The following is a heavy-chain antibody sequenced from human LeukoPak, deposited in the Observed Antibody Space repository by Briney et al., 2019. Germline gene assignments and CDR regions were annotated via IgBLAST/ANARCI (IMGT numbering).Heavy chain of an antibody. J-gene: IGHJ3*02. CDR3: ARGASVVAGNDNAFDI. CDR2: ISTSSSYI. Sequence: GGPLRLSCAASGFTFSSYSMNWVRQAPGKGLEWVSSISTSSSYIYYADSVKGRFTISRDNAKKSLYLQMNSLRADDTAVYYCARGASVVAGNDNAFDIWGQGTMVTVSS. V-gene: IGHV3-21*01. CDR1: GFTFSSYS. D-gene: IGHD6-19*01.